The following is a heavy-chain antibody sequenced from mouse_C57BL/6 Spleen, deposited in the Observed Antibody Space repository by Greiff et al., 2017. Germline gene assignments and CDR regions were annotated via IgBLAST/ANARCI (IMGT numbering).Heavy chain of an antibody. J-gene: IGHJ3*01. Sequence: QVQLQQSGPELVKPGASVKISCKASGYSFTSYYIHWVKQRPGQGLEWIGWIYPGSGNTKYNEKFKGKAILTADTSSSTAYMQLSSLTAEDSAVYYCARDYGSSHLFAYWGQGTLVTVSA. CDR2: IYPGSGNT. D-gene: IGHD1-1*01. CDR3: ARDYGSSHLFAY. CDR1: GYSFTSYY. V-gene: IGHV1-66*01.